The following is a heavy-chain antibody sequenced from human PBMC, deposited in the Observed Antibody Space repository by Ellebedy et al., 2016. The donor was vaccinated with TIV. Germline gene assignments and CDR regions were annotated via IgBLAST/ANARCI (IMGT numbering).Heavy chain of an antibody. Sequence: GESLKISXAASGFTFSDYYMSWIRQAPGKGLEWISYISSSSSYTNYADSVKGPFTISRDNAKNSLYLQMNSLRAEDTAVYYCTSGDSGSPRFDFWGQGALVTVSS. J-gene: IGHJ4*02. V-gene: IGHV3-11*03. CDR1: GFTFSDYY. CDR3: TSGDSGSPRFDF. CDR2: ISSSSSYT. D-gene: IGHD1-26*01.